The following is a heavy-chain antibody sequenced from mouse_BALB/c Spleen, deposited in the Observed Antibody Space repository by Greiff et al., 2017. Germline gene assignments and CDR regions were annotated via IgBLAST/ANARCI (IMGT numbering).Heavy chain of an antibody. D-gene: IGHD1-1*01. CDR2: INPSSGYT. CDR1: GYTFTSYT. Sequence: LVESGAELARPGASVKMSCKASGYTFTSYTMHWVKQRPGQGLEWIGYINPSSGYTNYNQKFKDKATLTADKSSSTAYMQLSSLTSEDSAVYYCARQRGITTVVAKEAGAMDYWGQGTSVTVSS. CDR3: ARQRGITTVVAKEAGAMDY. J-gene: IGHJ4*01. V-gene: IGHV1-4*01.